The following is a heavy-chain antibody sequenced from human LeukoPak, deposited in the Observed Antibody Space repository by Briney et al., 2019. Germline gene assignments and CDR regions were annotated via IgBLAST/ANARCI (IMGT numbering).Heavy chain of an antibody. CDR3: ARGLYCSSIACYASP. D-gene: IGHD2-2*01. Sequence: GESSKISCKGSGYSFTNYWIGWVRQMPGKGLEWMGIIYPDDSDTRYTPSFQGQVTISADKSISTAYLQWSSLEASDTAMYYCARGLYCSSIACYASPWGQGIQVPVSS. J-gene: IGHJ5*01. V-gene: IGHV5-51*01. CDR2: IYPDDSDT. CDR1: GYSFTNYW.